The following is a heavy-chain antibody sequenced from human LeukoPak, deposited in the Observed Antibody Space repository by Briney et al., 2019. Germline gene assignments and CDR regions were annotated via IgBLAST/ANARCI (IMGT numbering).Heavy chain of an antibody. V-gene: IGHV3-33*05. CDR2: ISFDGNSK. Sequence: PGGSLRLSCVVSGFSFSNFGMHWVRQAPGKGLEWVAVISFDGNSKEYGDSVRGRFTISRDNSRNTLYLQMNSLRAEDTAVYYCARDRGSTGYDLYDYWGQGTLVTVSS. CDR1: GFSFSNFG. J-gene: IGHJ4*02. D-gene: IGHD5-12*01. CDR3: ARDRGSTGYDLYDY.